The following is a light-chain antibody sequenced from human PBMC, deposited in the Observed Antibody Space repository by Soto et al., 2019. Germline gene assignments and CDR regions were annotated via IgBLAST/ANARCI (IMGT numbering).Light chain of an antibody. Sequence: QSVLTQPASVSGSPGQSITISCTGTSSDVGGYNYVSWYQQHPGKAPKLIIFEASNRPSGVSDRFSGSKSGNTASLTISGLQSEDEADYYCAAWDDSLNGLVFGGGTKLTVL. CDR1: SSDVGGYNY. CDR2: EAS. J-gene: IGLJ2*01. V-gene: IGLV2-14*01. CDR3: AAWDDSLNGLV.